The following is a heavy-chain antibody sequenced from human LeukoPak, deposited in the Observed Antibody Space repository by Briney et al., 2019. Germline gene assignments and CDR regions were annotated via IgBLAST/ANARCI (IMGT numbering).Heavy chain of an antibody. Sequence: SETLSLTCAVYGGSFSGYYWSWIRQPPGKGLEWIGEINHSGSTNYNPSLKSRVTISVDTSKNQFSLKLSSVTAADTAVYYCARGGRRGYDFWSGYPYYFDYWGQGTLVIVSS. CDR1: GGSFSGYY. CDR3: ARGGRRGYDFWSGYPYYFDY. CDR2: INHSGST. V-gene: IGHV4-34*01. J-gene: IGHJ4*02. D-gene: IGHD3-3*01.